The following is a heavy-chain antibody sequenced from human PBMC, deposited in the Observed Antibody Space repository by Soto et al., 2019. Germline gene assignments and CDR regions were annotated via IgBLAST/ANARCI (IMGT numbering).Heavy chain of an antibody. D-gene: IGHD3-10*02. CDR1: CGSIISYY. V-gene: IGHV4-59*01. CDR2: FSNSRST. CDR3: TRSPHNDPNVSYLTMDL. Sequence: PSETLDLTCSVSCGSIISYYWRWVRQAPWKGLEWIGYFSNSRSTNYNPSLKNRVSISADTSKNHFSLELTSVTAAYTAMYFCTRSPHNDPNVSYLTMDLWGHRTTVTVSS. J-gene: IGHJ6*02.